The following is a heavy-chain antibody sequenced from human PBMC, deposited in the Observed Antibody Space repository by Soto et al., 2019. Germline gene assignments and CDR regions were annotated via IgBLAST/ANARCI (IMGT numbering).Heavy chain of an antibody. CDR3: AIVRVADSPLDH. CDR1: GFIFSNNG. V-gene: IGHV3-30*02. J-gene: IGHJ4*02. D-gene: IGHD3-10*02. Sequence: SVGSLRLSCEGSGFIFSNNGMHWVRQAPGKGLEWVAFMSYDGSAKFLADSVKGRFTISRDNSKSTLFLHMSSLRAEDTAMYYCAIVRVADSPLDHWGQGTLVTVSS. CDR2: MSYDGSAK.